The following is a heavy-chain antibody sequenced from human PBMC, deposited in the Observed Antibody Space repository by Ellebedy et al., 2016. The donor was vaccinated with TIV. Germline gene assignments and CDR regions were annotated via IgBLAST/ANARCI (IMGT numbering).Heavy chain of an antibody. J-gene: IGHJ6*02. D-gene: IGHD6-19*01. Sequence: GESLKISCVASRFTLSSFGMVWVRQAPGKGLEWVSFVSASGESTFYADSVKGRLTISRDKSKNTVYLQMSSLRADDTAVYYCEKERLGNHGKGVWGQGTTVTVSS. CDR1: RFTLSSFG. CDR3: EKERLGNHGKGV. V-gene: IGHV3-23*01. CDR2: VSASGEST.